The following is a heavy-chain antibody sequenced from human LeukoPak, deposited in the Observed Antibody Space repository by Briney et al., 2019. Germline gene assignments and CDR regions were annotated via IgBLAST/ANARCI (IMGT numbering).Heavy chain of an antibody. Sequence: GGSLRLSCAASGFTFNNYAMNWVRQAPGKGLEWVGFIRSKAYGGTTEYAASVKGRFTISRDDSKSIAYLQMNSLKTEDTAVYYCTRSGIAVAGTEVYWGQGTLVTVSS. J-gene: IGHJ4*02. V-gene: IGHV3-49*04. D-gene: IGHD6-19*01. CDR2: IRSKAYGGTT. CDR1: GFTFNNYA. CDR3: TRSGIAVAGTEVY.